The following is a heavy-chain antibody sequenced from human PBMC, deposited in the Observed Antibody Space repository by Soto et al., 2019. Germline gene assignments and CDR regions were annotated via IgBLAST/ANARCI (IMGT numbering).Heavy chain of an antibody. CDR3: ARGRMEWELWYHFVY. CDR1: GGSVSSGSYY. D-gene: IGHD1-26*01. J-gene: IGHJ4*02. CDR2: IYYSGNT. V-gene: IGHV4-61*01. Sequence: SETLSLTCTVSGGSVSSGSYYWSWIRQPPGKGLEWIGYIYYSGNTNYNPSLKSRVTISVDTSKNQFSLKLSSVTAADTAVYYCARGRMEWELWYHFVYWGQGTLVTVSS.